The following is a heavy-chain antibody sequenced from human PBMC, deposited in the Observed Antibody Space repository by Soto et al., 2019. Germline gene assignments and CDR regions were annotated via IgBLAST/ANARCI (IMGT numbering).Heavy chain of an antibody. J-gene: IGHJ4*02. CDR3: ASSTSGYSSSWFDY. V-gene: IGHV3-33*01. Sequence: QVQLVESGGGVVQPGRSLRLSCAASGFVFSSYAMHWVRQAPGKGLEWVAVIWNDGSKKYYADSVKGRFTISRVDSKNTLYLQVNSLRAEDRAVYYCASSTSGYSSSWFDYWGQGTLVIVSS. D-gene: IGHD6-13*01. CDR1: GFVFSSYA. CDR2: IWNDGSKK.